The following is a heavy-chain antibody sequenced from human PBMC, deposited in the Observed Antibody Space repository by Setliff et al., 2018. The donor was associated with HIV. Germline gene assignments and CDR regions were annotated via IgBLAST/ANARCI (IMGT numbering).Heavy chain of an antibody. CDR1: RGSISRSSHY. CDR3: SREKFGSGSSVPEVRLFDP. J-gene: IGHJ5*02. V-gene: IGHV4-39*07. D-gene: IGHD6-25*01. Sequence: SETLSLTCNVSRGSISRSSHYWGWIRQPPGKGLEWIGSLHYSGTTYYNPSLKRRVTISVDTSMNQFSLNLTSVTAADTAVYSCSREKFGSGSSVPEVRLFDPWGQGTLVTVSS. CDR2: LHYSGTT.